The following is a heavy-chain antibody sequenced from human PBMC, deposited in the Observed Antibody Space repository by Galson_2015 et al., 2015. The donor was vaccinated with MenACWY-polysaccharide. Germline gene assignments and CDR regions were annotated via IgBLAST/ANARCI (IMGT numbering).Heavy chain of an antibody. Sequence: SLRLSCAASGFTFSSYSMNWVRQAPGKGLEWVSYISSSSSYIYYADSVKGRFTISRDNAKNSLHLQMNSLRAEDTAVYYCATATHQGEGAAPDTDYWGQGTLVTVSS. D-gene: IGHD6-6*01. CDR3: ATATHQGEGAAPDTDY. CDR2: ISSSSSYI. CDR1: GFTFSSYS. J-gene: IGHJ4*02. V-gene: IGHV3-21*01.